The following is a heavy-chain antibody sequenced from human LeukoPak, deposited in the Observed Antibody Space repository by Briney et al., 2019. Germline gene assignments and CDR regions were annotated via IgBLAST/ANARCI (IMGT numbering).Heavy chain of an antibody. CDR3: ASVLMHTVTTFRYYYMDV. V-gene: IGHV1-69*06. CDR1: GGTFSSYA. J-gene: IGHJ6*03. CDR2: SIPIFGTA. Sequence: ASVKVSCKASGGTFSSYAISWVRQAPGQGLEWMGGSIPIFGTANYAQKFQGRVTITADKSTSTAYLELSSLRSEDTAVYYWASVLMHTVTTFRYYYMDVWGKGTTVTVSS. D-gene: IGHD4-11*01.